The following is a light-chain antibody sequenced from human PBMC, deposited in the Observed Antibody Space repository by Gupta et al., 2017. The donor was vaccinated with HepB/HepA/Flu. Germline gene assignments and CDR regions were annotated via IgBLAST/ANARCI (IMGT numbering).Light chain of an antibody. CDR3: QQYNVYPWT. CDR1: QTASIW. Sequence: DIQLTQSPSTLSASVGDRVTIPCRASQTASIWLAWYQQKPGKAPKVLIHEAYSLKSGVASRCSGSGSGTEFTLTSTRLQPDDVATDYCQQYNVYPWTFGQGTKVEIK. V-gene: IGKV1-5*03. CDR2: EAY. J-gene: IGKJ1*01.